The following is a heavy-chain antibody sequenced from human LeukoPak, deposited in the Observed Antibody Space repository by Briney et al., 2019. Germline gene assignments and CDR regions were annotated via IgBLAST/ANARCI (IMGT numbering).Heavy chain of an antibody. CDR2: IYSSGST. CDR3: ARGYSGYDVPTFFDY. Sequence: SETLSLTCTVSGASISGSGYYWGWIRQPPGKGLEWIGSIYSSGSTYYNASLQSRVTISIETSKNQISLRLNSVTAADTAMYYCARGYSGYDVPTFFDYWGQGTLVTVSS. J-gene: IGHJ4*02. V-gene: IGHV4-39*02. CDR1: GASISGSGYY. D-gene: IGHD5-12*01.